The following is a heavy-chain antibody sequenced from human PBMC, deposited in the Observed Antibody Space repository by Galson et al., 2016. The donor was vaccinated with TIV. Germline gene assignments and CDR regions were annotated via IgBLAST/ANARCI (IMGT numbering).Heavy chain of an antibody. CDR2: ISSYSSYI. D-gene: IGHD3-22*01. J-gene: IGHJ4*02. CDR1: GFTFNTCG. CDR3: VRDAPTDGSGYSGGYFDS. V-gene: IGHV3-21*06. Sequence: SLRLSCAASGFTFNTCGMNRVRQAPGKGLECISSISSYSSYIYYADSVRGRFTISRDNAKNSVYLQMNSLRVEDTAVYYCVRDAPTDGSGYSGGYFDSWGQGTLVTVSS.